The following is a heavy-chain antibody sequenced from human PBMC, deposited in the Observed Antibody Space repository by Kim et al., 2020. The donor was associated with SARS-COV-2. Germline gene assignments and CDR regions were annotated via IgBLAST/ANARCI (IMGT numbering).Heavy chain of an antibody. Sequence: SGRTYYSPSLRSRVTIFVDTSKNQFSLKLSSVAAADTAVYYCARHYPAEFCGQGALVTVSS. CDR2: SGRT. J-gene: IGHJ4*02. CDR3: ARHYPAEF. D-gene: IGHD3-10*01. V-gene: IGHV4-39*01.